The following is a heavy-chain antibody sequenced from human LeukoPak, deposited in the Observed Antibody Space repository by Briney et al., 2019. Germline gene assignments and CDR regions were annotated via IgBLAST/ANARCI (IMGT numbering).Heavy chain of an antibody. V-gene: IGHV1-46*01. CDR3: ARDAVEMATIGVNYYFDY. Sequence: ASVKVSCKASGYTFTSYYMHWVRQAPGQGLEWMGIINPSGGSTSYAQKFQGRVTMTRDTSTSTVYMELSSLRSEDTAVYYCARDAVEMATIGVNYYFDYWGQGTLVTVSS. CDR1: GYTFTSYY. CDR2: INPSGGST. D-gene: IGHD5-24*01. J-gene: IGHJ4*02.